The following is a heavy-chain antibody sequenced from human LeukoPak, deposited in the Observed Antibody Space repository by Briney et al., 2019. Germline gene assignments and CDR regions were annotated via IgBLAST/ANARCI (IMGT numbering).Heavy chain of an antibody. Sequence: ASVKVSCKASGGTFSSYAISWVRQAPGQGLEWMGWISAYNGNTNYAQKLQGRVTMTTDTSTSTAYMELRSLRSDDTAVYYCARTGPHYYDSSGFFPWGQGTLVTVSS. V-gene: IGHV1-18*01. J-gene: IGHJ5*02. D-gene: IGHD3-22*01. CDR1: GGTFSSYA. CDR2: ISAYNGNT. CDR3: ARTGPHYYDSSGFFP.